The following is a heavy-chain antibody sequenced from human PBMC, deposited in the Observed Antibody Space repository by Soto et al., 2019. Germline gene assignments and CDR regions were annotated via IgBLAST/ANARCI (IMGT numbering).Heavy chain of an antibody. CDR1: GFTFNNYG. D-gene: IGHD5-18*01. Sequence: GGSLRLSCAASGFTFNNYGMHWVRQAPGKGLEWVVVISFDGGNTHYADSVKGRFTISRDNSQNTLFLQMTSLGADDTAVYYCAKGGYTFAYEWGQGALVTVLL. CDR2: ISFDGGNT. CDR3: AKGGYTFAYE. V-gene: IGHV3-30*18. J-gene: IGHJ4*02.